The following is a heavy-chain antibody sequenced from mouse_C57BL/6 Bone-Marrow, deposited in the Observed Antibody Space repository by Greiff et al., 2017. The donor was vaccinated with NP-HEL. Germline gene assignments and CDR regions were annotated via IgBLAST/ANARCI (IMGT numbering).Heavy chain of an antibody. CDR2: IHPNSGST. CDR1: GYTFTSYW. D-gene: IGHD1-1*01. V-gene: IGHV1-64*01. CDR3: ARDDYYGSSLRWYFDV. J-gene: IGHJ1*03. Sequence: VQLQQPGAELVKPGASVKLSCKASGYTFTSYWMHWVKQRPGQGLEWIGMIHPNSGSTNYNEKFKSKATLTVDKSSSTAYMQLSGLTSEDSAVYYCARDDYYGSSLRWYFDVWGTGTTVTVSS.